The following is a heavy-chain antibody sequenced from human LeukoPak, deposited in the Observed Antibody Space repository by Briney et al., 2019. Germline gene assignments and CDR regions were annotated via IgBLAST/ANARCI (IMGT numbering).Heavy chain of an antibody. D-gene: IGHD2-2*01. CDR2: IIPIFGTA. CDR1: GGTFSSYA. J-gene: IGHJ4*02. Sequence: SVKVSCKASGGTFSSYAISWVRQAPGQGLEWMGGIIPIFGTANYAQKFQGRVTMTTDTSTSTAYMELRSLRSDDTAVYYCARDRNGIVVVPAATDFDYWGQGTLVTVSS. CDR3: ARDRNGIVVVPAATDFDY. V-gene: IGHV1-69*05.